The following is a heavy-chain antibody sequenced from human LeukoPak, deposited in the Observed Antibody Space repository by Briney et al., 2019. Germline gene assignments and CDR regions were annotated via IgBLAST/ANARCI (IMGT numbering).Heavy chain of an antibody. Sequence: PSETLSLTCTVSGDSISSGSYYWSWIRQPAGEGLEWIGRIYSSGRTHYSPSLKSRVTISVDTSKNQFSLKLSSVTAADTAVYYCARATVTSYYFDYWGQGTLVTVSS. V-gene: IGHV4-61*02. J-gene: IGHJ4*02. CDR1: GDSISSGSYY. CDR3: ARATVTSYYFDY. D-gene: IGHD4-17*01. CDR2: IYSSGRT.